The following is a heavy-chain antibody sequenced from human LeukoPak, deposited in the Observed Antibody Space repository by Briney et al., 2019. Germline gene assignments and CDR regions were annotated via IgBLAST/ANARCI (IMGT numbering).Heavy chain of an antibody. V-gene: IGHV3-53*01. Sequence: QSGGSLRLSCAASGFTVSSNYMSWVRQAPGKGLEWVSVIYSGGSTYYADSVKGRFTISRDNSKNTLYLQVNSLRADDTAVYYCAKGITAAGSYFDYWGQGTLVTVSS. D-gene: IGHD6-13*01. CDR2: IYSGGST. CDR3: AKGITAAGSYFDY. CDR1: GFTVSSNY. J-gene: IGHJ4*02.